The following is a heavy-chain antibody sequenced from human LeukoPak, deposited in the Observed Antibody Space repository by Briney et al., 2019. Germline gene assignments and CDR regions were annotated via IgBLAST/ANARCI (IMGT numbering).Heavy chain of an antibody. CDR1: GFTFSRYA. D-gene: IGHD1-1*01. J-gene: IGHJ3*02. V-gene: IGHV3-23*01. CDR3: AKGTSDFVETYAYDI. Sequence: GGSLRLSCAVSGFTFSRYAMTWVRQAPGKGLEWVSGISASGGSTYYADSVRGRFSISRDNSKNTVDLQMDSLRGEDTAIYYCAKGTSDFVETYAYDIWGRGTMVTVSS. CDR2: ISASGGST.